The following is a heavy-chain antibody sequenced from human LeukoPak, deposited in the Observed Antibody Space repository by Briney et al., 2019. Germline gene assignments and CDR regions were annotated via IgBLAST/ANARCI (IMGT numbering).Heavy chain of an antibody. V-gene: IGHV3-74*01. J-gene: IGHJ5*02. Sequence: GGSLRLSCAASGFTFTSYLMHWVRQAPGKGLVWVSRINTDGSTTSYADSVKGRFTISRDNAKNTLYLQMNSLRAEDTAVYYCARPSGSYPWFDPWGQGTLVTVSS. D-gene: IGHD1-26*01. CDR3: ARPSGSYPWFDP. CDR1: GFTFTSYL. CDR2: INTDGSTT.